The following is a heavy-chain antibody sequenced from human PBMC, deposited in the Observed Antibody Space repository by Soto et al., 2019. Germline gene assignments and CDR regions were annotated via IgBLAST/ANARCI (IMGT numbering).Heavy chain of an antibody. CDR1: GFTFDDYA. CDR2: ISWNSGSI. V-gene: IGHV3-9*01. CDR3: AKDTYYGSGSYGNAFDI. Sequence: EVQLVESGGGLVQPGRSLRLSCAASGFTFDDYAMHWVRQAPGKGLEWVSGISWNSGSIGYADSVKGRFTISRDNAKNSLYLQMNRLRAEDTALYYCAKDTYYGSGSYGNAFDIWGQGTMVTVSS. J-gene: IGHJ3*02. D-gene: IGHD3-10*01.